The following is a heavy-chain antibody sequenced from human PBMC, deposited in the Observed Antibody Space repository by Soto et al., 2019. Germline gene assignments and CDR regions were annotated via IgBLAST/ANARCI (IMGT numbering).Heavy chain of an antibody. CDR2: INTDGTNT. V-gene: IGHV3-74*03. D-gene: IGHD3-16*01. CDR3: VKDLFWGQSDY. J-gene: IGHJ4*02. CDR1: GFTFSRYW. Sequence: EVQLVESGGGLVQPGGSLRLSCAVSGFTFSRYWMHWFRQDPGNGLVWVSSINTDGTNTQYADSVRGRFTVSRDNAKTPVYLKMTSLRREDTAVNNCVKDLFWGQSDYWGQGTLVVVSS.